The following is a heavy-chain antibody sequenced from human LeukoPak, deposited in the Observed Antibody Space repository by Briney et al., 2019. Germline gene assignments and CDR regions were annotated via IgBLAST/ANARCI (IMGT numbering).Heavy chain of an antibody. J-gene: IGHJ5*02. D-gene: IGHD3-10*01. CDR3: ARAMVRGLMRWFDP. CDR1: GGSISSYY. CDR2: IYTSGST. Sequence: SETLSLTCTVSGGSISSYYWSWIRQPAGKGLEWIGRIYTSGSTNCNPSPKSRVTMSVDTSKNQFSLKLSSVTAADTAVYYCARAMVRGLMRWFDPWGQGTLVTVSS. V-gene: IGHV4-4*07.